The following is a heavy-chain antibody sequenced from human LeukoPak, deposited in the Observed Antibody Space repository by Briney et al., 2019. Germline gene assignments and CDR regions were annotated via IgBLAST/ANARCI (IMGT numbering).Heavy chain of an antibody. V-gene: IGHV1-2*02. J-gene: IGHJ4*02. CDR1: GYTFTGYY. Sequence: ASVKVSCKASGYTFTGYYMHWVRQAPGQGLEWMGWMNPNSGDTNYVQKFQGRVTMTRDMSIPTAYMELSRLTSDDTAVYYCAREKDRAMVNELDFWGQGTLVTVSS. D-gene: IGHD5-18*01. CDR3: AREKDRAMVNELDF. CDR2: MNPNSGDT.